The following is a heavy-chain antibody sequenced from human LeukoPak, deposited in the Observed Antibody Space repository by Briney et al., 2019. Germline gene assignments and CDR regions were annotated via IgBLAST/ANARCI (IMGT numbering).Heavy chain of an antibody. J-gene: IGHJ4*02. V-gene: IGHV3-9*01. D-gene: IGHD2-21*01. CDR3: AKDISGIPD. CDR1: GLTFDDYA. CDR2: ISWNSGSI. Sequence: QPGRSLRLSCAASGLTFDDYAMHWVRQAPGKGLEWVSGISWNSGSIGYADSVKGRFTISRDNAKNSLYLQMNSLRAEDTALYYCAKDISGIPDWGQGTLVTVSS.